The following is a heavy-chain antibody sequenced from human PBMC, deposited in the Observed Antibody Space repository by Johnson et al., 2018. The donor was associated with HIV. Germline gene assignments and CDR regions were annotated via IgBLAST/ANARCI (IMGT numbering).Heavy chain of an antibody. D-gene: IGHD3-16*01. CDR1: GFTVSSNY. V-gene: IGHV3-66*03. Sequence: EVQLVESGGGLIQPGGSLRLSCAASGFTVSSNYMSWVRQAPGKGLEWVSVIYSGGSTYYADSVMGRFTISGDNTKNTLYLQMNSMGAADTAVYYWAKAMGGDDAFDIWGQGTTVTVSS. CDR2: IYSGGST. J-gene: IGHJ3*02. CDR3: AKAMGGDDAFDI.